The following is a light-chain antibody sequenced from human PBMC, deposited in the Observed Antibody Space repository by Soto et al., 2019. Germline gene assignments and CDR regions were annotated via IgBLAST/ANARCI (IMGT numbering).Light chain of an antibody. J-gene: IGKJ1*01. CDR1: QAVNTR. CDR2: PAS. V-gene: IGKV3-11*01. CDR3: HQRQSWPRT. Sequence: EILLTQTPPTLSSFPVHPVTLSCRASQAVNTRLAWYQHKPGQAPRLLIYPASNRAAGVPARFSGSGSGTDFTLTISDVEPEDFAVYYCHQRQSWPRTFGQGTKVDIK.